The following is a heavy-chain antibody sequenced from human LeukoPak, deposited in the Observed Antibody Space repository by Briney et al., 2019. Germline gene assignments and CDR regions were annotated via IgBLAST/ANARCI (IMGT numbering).Heavy chain of an antibody. J-gene: IGHJ4*02. CDR1: GFTFSDYY. V-gene: IGHV3-11*01. CDR3: ARAGHCSSTSCYARAPIDY. Sequence: PGGSLRLSCAASGFTFSDYYMSWIRQAPGKGLEWVSYISSSGSTKYYADSVKGRFTISRDNAKNSLYLQMNSLRAEDTAVYYCARAGHCSSTSCYARAPIDYWGQGTLVTVSS. D-gene: IGHD2-2*01. CDR2: ISSSGSTK.